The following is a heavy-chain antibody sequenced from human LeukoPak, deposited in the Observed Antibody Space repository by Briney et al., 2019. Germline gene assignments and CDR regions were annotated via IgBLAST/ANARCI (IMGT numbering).Heavy chain of an antibody. CDR3: AASTYGSGSYVGFDS. Sequence: GESLKISCKASGYTFTNYWIGWVRQMPGKGLEWMGIMYPGDSDTRYSPSFQGQVTLSADKSIGTAYLQWSSLKASDTAMYYCAASTYGSGSYVGFDSWGQGTLVTVSS. V-gene: IGHV5-51*01. J-gene: IGHJ4*02. CDR2: MYPGDSDT. D-gene: IGHD3-10*01. CDR1: GYTFTNYW.